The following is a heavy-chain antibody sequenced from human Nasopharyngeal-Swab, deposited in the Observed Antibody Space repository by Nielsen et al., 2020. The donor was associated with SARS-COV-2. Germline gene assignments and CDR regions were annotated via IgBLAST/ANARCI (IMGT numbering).Heavy chain of an antibody. CDR2: ISSSSSYI. CDR3: ARDSYGDSYFDY. D-gene: IGHD4-17*01. CDR1: GFTFSSYS. V-gene: IGHV3-21*01. J-gene: IGHJ4*02. Sequence: GESLKLSCAASGFTFSSYSMNWVRQAPGKGLEWVSSISSSSSYIYYADSVKGRFTISRDNAKNSLYLQMNSLRAEDTAVYYCARDSYGDSYFDYWGQGTLVTVSS.